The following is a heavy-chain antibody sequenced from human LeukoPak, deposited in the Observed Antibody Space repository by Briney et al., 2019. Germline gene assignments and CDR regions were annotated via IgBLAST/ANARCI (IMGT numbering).Heavy chain of an antibody. CDR3: ARKYSSGWYFDY. Sequence: SETLSLTCTVSGGSISSSSYYWGWIRQPPGKGLEWIGSIYYSGSTYYNPSLKSRVTISVDTSKNQFSLKLSSVTAADTAVYYCARKYSSGWYFDYWGQGTLVTVSS. D-gene: IGHD6-19*01. CDR1: GGSISSSSYY. V-gene: IGHV4-39*07. CDR2: IYYSGST. J-gene: IGHJ4*02.